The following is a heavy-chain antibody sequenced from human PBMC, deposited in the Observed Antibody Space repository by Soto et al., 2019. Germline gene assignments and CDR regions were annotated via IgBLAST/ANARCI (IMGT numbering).Heavy chain of an antibody. V-gene: IGHV3-9*01. D-gene: IGHD3-10*01. CDR3: AKDMSAKPPGEAFDI. CDR2: ISWNSGSI. CDR1: GFTFDDYA. Sequence: GGSLRLSCAASGFTFDDYAMHWVRQAPGKGLEWVSGISWNSGSIGYADSVKGRFTISRDNAKNSLYLQMNSLRAEDTALYYCAKDMSAKPPGEAFDIWGQGTMVTVSS. J-gene: IGHJ3*02.